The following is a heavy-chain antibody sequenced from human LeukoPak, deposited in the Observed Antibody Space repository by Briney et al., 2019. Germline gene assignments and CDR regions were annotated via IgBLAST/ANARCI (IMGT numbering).Heavy chain of an antibody. Sequence: ASVKVSCKASGYTFSNNYMHGVRQVPGQGLEWLGVIDPSGGGTSYAQKFQGRVTLTRDMSTSTVYMVLSSLRSEDTAVYYCARATPGFGRNVEKYFDYWGQGTLVTVSS. D-gene: IGHD1-1*01. CDR2: IDPSGGGT. CDR3: ARATPGFGRNVEKYFDY. J-gene: IGHJ4*02. V-gene: IGHV1-46*01. CDR1: GYTFSNNY.